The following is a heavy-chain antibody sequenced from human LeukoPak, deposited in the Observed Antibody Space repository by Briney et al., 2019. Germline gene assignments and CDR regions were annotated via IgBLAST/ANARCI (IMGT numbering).Heavy chain of an antibody. CDR1: GYTFTGYY. D-gene: IGHD3-9*01. V-gene: IGHV1-2*04. CDR2: INPNSGGT. Sequence: ASVKVSCKASGYTFTGYYMHWVRQAPGQGLEWMGWINPNSGGTNYAQKFQGWVTMTRDTSISTAYMELSRLRSDDTAVYYCARDLILTGYYHFYGMDVWGQGTTVTVSS. J-gene: IGHJ6*02. CDR3: ARDLILTGYYHFYGMDV.